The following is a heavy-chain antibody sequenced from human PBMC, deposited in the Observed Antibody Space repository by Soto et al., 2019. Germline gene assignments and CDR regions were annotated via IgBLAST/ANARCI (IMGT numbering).Heavy chain of an antibody. CDR3: ARGVAAAGSH. Sequence: EVQVLESGGGLAQPGGSLRLSCATSGFTFSSNGMSWVRQAPGKGLDWVSGISGSGRNTYYADSVKGRFTISRDNSKNTLFLQMNSLRAEDTAVYYCARGVAAAGSHWGQGTLVTVSS. V-gene: IGHV3-23*01. CDR1: GFTFSSNG. D-gene: IGHD6-13*01. CDR2: ISGSGRNT. J-gene: IGHJ4*02.